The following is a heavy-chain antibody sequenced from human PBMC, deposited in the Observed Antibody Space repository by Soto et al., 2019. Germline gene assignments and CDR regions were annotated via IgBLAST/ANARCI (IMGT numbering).Heavy chain of an antibody. Sequence: SVKVSCKASGCTFSSYAISWVRQAPGQGLEWMGGIIPIFGTANYAQKFQGRVTITADESTSTAYMELSSLRSEDTAVYYCASLAFSGYDSWWFDPWGQGTLVTVSS. CDR1: GCTFSSYA. V-gene: IGHV1-69*13. CDR3: ASLAFSGYDSWWFDP. CDR2: IIPIFGTA. D-gene: IGHD3-22*01. J-gene: IGHJ5*02.